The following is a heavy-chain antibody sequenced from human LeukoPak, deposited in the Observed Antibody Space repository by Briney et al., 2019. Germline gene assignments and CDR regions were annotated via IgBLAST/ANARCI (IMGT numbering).Heavy chain of an antibody. CDR2: IRYDGSNK. V-gene: IGHV3-30*02. J-gene: IGHJ3*02. Sequence: PGGSLRLSCAASGFTFRSYGMHWVRQAPGKGLEWVAFIRYDGSNKYYADSVKGRFTISRDNSRDTLYLQMNSLRAEDTAVYHCAKDKTYYDFWSGHDAFDIWGQGTMVTVSS. CDR3: AKDKTYYDFWSGHDAFDI. D-gene: IGHD3-3*01. CDR1: GFTFRSYG.